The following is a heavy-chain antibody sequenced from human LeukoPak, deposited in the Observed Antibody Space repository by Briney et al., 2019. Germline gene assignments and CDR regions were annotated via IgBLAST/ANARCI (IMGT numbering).Heavy chain of an antibody. V-gene: IGHV3-23*01. D-gene: IGHD2-15*01. CDR2: ITGSGGST. CDR3: AKGSASGRPYYFDS. Sequence: GGSLRLSCAASGFTFSSYAMSWVRQAPGKGLERVSGITGSGGSTYHADSVKGRFTISRDNSQNTLFLQMSSLRAEDSAIFYCAKGSASGRPYYFDSWGQGILVTVSS. CDR1: GFTFSSYA. J-gene: IGHJ4*02.